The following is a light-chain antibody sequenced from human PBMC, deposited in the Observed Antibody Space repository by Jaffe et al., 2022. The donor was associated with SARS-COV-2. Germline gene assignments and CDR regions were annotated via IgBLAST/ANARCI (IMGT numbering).Light chain of an antibody. Sequence: EIVLTQSPDTLSLSPGERATLSCRASQNVRSSSLAWYQQKPGQPPRLLLYAASVRATGIPDRFSGSGSGTDFTLTVSRLEPEDFAVYYCQHYSPSPPAWTFGQGTKVEV. J-gene: IGKJ1*01. V-gene: IGKV3-20*01. CDR3: QHYSPSPPAWT. CDR1: QNVRSSS. CDR2: AAS.